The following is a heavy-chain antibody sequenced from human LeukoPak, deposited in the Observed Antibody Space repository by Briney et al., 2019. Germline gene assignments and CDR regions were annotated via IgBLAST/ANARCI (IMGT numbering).Heavy chain of an antibody. CDR3: ARDRRGYSYGHPGYYGMDV. Sequence: ASVKVSCKASGGTFSSYAISWVRQAPGQGLEWMGGIIPISGTANYAQKSQGRVTIPADESTSTAYMELSSLRSEDTAVYYCARDRRGYSYGHPGYYGMDVWGQGTTVTVSS. V-gene: IGHV1-69*13. CDR2: IIPISGTA. CDR1: GGTFSSYA. J-gene: IGHJ6*02. D-gene: IGHD5-18*01.